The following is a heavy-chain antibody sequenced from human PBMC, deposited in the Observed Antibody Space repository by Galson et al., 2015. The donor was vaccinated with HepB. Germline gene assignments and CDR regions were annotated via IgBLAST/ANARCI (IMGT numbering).Heavy chain of an antibody. D-gene: IGHD3-10*01. CDR2: INPSGGST. Sequence: SVKVSCKASGYTFTSYYMHWVRQAPGQGLEWMGIINPSGGSTSYAQKFQGRVTMTRDTSTSTVYMELSSLRSEDTAVYYCARGGSWFGESITPLDYWGQGTLVTVSS. CDR1: GYTFTSYY. CDR3: ARGGSWFGESITPLDY. V-gene: IGHV1-46*01. J-gene: IGHJ4*02.